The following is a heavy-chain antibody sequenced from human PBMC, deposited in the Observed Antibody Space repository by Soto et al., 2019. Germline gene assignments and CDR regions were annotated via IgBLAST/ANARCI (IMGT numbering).Heavy chain of an antibody. Sequence: SETLSLTCTVSGGSISSYYWSWIRQPPGKGLEWIGYIYYSGSTNYNPSLKSRVTISVDTSKNQFSLKLSSVTAADTAVYYCASLDTKYCSGGSCYYTTYFDYWGQGTLVTVSS. CDR3: ASLDTKYCSGGSCYYTTYFDY. V-gene: IGHV4-59*01. D-gene: IGHD2-15*01. J-gene: IGHJ4*02. CDR1: GGSISSYY. CDR2: IYYSGST.